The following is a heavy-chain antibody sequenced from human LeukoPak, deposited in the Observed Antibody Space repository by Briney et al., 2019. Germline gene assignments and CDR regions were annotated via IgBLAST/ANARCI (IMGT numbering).Heavy chain of an antibody. CDR1: GFTFSSYA. CDR3: ARDRKSVVVAATLAYYFDY. D-gene: IGHD2-15*01. J-gene: IGHJ4*02. Sequence: GRSLRLSCAASGFTFSSYAMHWVRQAPGKGLEWVAVISHDGSNKYYADSVKGRFTISRDNSKNTLYLQMNSLRAEDTAVYYCARDRKSVVVAATLAYYFDYWGQGTLVTVSS. CDR2: ISHDGSNK. V-gene: IGHV3-30*04.